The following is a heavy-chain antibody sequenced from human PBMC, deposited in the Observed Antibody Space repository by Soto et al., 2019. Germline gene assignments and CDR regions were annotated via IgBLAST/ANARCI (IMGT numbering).Heavy chain of an antibody. CDR1: GGSVSSPNYY. D-gene: IGHD6-6*01. CDR3: ARIGGQLIQFDN. CDR2: VYYIGTS. J-gene: IGHJ4*02. Sequence: SETLSLTCTVSGGSVSSPNYYWSWIRQPPGKTLEWIGYVYYIGTSNYNPSLKSRVTISIDTSKNQFSLNMRSVTAADTAVYYCARIGGQLIQFDNWGQGTLVTVSS. V-gene: IGHV4-61*01.